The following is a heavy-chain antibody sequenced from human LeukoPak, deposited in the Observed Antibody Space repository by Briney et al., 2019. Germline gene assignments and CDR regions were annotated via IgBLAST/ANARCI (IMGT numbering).Heavy chain of an antibody. Sequence: GGSLRLSCAASGFTFSSYAMSWVRQAPGKGLKWVSAISGSGGRTYYADSVKGRFTISRDNSKNTLYLQMNSLRAEDTAVYYCAKVPGFGELLFNYFDYWGQGTLVTVSS. V-gene: IGHV3-23*01. J-gene: IGHJ4*02. D-gene: IGHD3-10*01. CDR3: AKVPGFGELLFNYFDY. CDR1: GFTFSSYA. CDR2: ISGSGGRT.